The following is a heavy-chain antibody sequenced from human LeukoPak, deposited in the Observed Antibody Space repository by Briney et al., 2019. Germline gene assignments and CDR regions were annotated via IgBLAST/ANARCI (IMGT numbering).Heavy chain of an antibody. CDR1: GGSISSSSYY. V-gene: IGHV4-39*07. CDR2: IYCSGST. CDR3: ARVRAGITIFGVVNPNWFDP. Sequence: SETLSLTCTVSGGSISSSSYYWGWIRQPPGKGLEWIGSIYCSGSTYYNPSLKSRVTISVDTSKNQFSLKLSSVTAADTAVYYCARVRAGITIFGVVNPNWFDPWGQGTLVTVSS. D-gene: IGHD3-3*01. J-gene: IGHJ5*02.